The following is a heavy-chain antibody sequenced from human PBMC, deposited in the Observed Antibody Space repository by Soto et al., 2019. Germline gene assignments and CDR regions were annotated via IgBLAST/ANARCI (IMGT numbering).Heavy chain of an antibody. CDR2: ITTGNGNT. J-gene: IGHJ5*02. CDR3: ARAISGYVT. D-gene: IGHD5-12*01. V-gene: IGHV1-3*04. Sequence: QVQVVQSGAEVKKPGASVKVSCKASGITYTTYAIHWVRQAPGQGLEWMGWITTGNGNTRYSQRFQGRVTLTTDTSARKAYMDLSSLTSEDTAVYYCARAISGYVTWGQGTLITVSS. CDR1: GITYTTYA.